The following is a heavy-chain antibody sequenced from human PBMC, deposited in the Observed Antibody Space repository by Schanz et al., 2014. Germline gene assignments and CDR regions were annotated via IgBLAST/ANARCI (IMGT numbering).Heavy chain of an antibody. Sequence: QVQLVESGGGLVKPGGSLRLSCAASGFTFSDYYMSWIRQAPGKGLEWVAVIWSDGTNEYYADSVKGRFTISGDSSKYTVYLQMNSLRADDAAVYYCARGRVLESWGQGTLVTVSS. CDR3: ARGRVLES. CDR2: IWSDGTNE. J-gene: IGHJ5*02. D-gene: IGHD1-1*01. V-gene: IGHV3-33*08. CDR1: GFTFSDYY.